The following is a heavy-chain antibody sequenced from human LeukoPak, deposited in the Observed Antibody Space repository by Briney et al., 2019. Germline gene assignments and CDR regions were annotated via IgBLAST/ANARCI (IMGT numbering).Heavy chain of an antibody. CDR2: IYYSGST. D-gene: IGHD3-3*01. CDR1: GGSISSSSYY. J-gene: IGHJ4*02. V-gene: IGHV4-39*07. CDR3: TRDKSGAYDFWSGSDGSRHFDY. Sequence: SETLSLTCTVSGGSISSSSYYWGWIRQPPGKGLEWIGSIYYSGSTYYNPSLKSRVTISVDTSKNQFSLKLSSVTAADTAVYYCTRDKSGAYDFWSGSDGSRHFDYWGQGTLVTVSS.